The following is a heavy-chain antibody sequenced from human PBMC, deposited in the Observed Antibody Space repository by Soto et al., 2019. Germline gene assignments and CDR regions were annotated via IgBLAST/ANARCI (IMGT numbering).Heavy chain of an antibody. D-gene: IGHD2-15*01. J-gene: IGHJ5*02. CDR3: ATRQGGSYNWFDP. Sequence: SETLSLTCTVSGGSISSSRYSWGWIRQPPGKGLEWIGSAYYSGSTYYNPSLKSRVTMSVDTSKNQFSPKLSSVTAADTAVYYCATRQGGSYNWFDPWGQGTLVTVS. V-gene: IGHV4-39*01. CDR1: GGSISSSRYS. CDR2: AYYSGST.